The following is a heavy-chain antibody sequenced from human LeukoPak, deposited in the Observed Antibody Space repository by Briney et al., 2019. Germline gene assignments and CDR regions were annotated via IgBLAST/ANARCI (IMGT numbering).Heavy chain of an antibody. CDR1: RGSISSYY. J-gene: IGHJ4*02. V-gene: IGHV4-59*01. D-gene: IGHD3-22*01. CDR2: IYNSGST. Sequence: SETLSLTCTVSRGSISSYYWTWIRQPPGKGLEWIGYIYNSGSTNYNPSLKSRVTISVDTSKSQFSLKLSSVPAADTAVYYCARAKYYYGSSGYYYFDYWGQGTLVTVSS. CDR3: ARAKYYYGSSGYYYFDY.